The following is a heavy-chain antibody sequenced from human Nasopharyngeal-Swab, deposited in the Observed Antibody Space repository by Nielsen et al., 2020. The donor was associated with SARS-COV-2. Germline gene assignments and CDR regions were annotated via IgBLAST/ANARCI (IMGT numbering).Heavy chain of an antibody. CDR3: AKDDSSGYYYVGYFDY. V-gene: IGHV3-21*01. CDR2: ISSSSSYI. D-gene: IGHD3-22*01. J-gene: IGHJ4*02. CDR1: GFTFSTYS. Sequence: GESLKISCAASGFTFSTYSMNWVRQAPGKGLEWVSSISSSSSYIYYADSLKGRFTISRDNSKNTLYLQMNSLRAEDTAVYYCAKDDSSGYYYVGYFDYWGQGTLVTVSS.